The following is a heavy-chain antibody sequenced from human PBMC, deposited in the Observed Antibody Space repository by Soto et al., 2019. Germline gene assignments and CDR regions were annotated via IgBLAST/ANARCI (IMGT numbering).Heavy chain of an antibody. V-gene: IGHV4-61*01. CDR2: IYYTGST. J-gene: IGHJ4*02. Sequence: QVQLQESGPGLVKPSETLSLTCTVSGGSVSSGSYYWTWIRQPPGKGLEWIGFIYYTGSTNYNPSVKSRVTMSIDTSKNQFSLKLSSVTAADTAVYYCATPSHYGDYSFVYWGQGTLVTVSS. CDR1: GGSVSSGSYY. D-gene: IGHD4-17*01. CDR3: ATPSHYGDYSFVY.